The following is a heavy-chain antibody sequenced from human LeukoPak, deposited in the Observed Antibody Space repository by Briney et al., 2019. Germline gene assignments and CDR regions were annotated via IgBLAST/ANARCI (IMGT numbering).Heavy chain of an antibody. D-gene: IGHD3-3*01. CDR2: ISAYNGNT. CDR1: GYTFTSYG. V-gene: IGHV1-18*01. Sequence: GASVKVSCKASGYTFTSYGISWVRRAPGQGLEWMGWISAYNGNTNYAQKLQGRVTMTTDTSTSTAYMELRSLRSDDTAVYYCARVEDDFWSGYYAFDYWGQGTLVTVSS. CDR3: ARVEDDFWSGYYAFDY. J-gene: IGHJ4*02.